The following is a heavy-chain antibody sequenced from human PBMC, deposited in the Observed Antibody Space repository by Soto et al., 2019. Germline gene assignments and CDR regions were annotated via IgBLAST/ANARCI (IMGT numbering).Heavy chain of an antibody. Sequence: GGSLRLSCSSSGFSFRDSAMHWVRQAPGKELEYVSAISTHGRNTYYADSVKGRFTISRDNSKNTVHLQMSSLRVEDTAVYYCVRDVFGVVIFDSWGQGTPVTVSS. J-gene: IGHJ4*02. V-gene: IGHV3-64D*08. CDR3: VRDVFGVVIFDS. CDR1: GFSFRDSA. CDR2: ISTHGRNT. D-gene: IGHD3-3*01.